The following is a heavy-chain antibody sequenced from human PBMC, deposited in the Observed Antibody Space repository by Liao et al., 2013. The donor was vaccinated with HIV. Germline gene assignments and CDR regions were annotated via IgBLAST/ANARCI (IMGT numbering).Heavy chain of an antibody. Sequence: QVQLQESGPGLVKPSQTLSLTCTVSGGSISSGSYYWSWIRQPAGKGLEWIGRIYTSGSTNYNPSLKSRVTISVDTSKNQFSLKLSSVTAADTAVYYCARDGGEGGSYWGHDAFDIWGPRGQWSPVSS. J-gene: IGHJ3*02. CDR3: ARDGGEGGSYWGHDAFDI. CDR2: IYTSGST. V-gene: IGHV4-61*02. D-gene: IGHD1-26*01. CDR1: GGSISSGSYY.